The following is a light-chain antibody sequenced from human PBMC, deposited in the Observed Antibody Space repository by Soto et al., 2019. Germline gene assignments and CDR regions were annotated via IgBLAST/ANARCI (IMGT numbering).Light chain of an antibody. CDR1: QSISSY. V-gene: IGKV3-11*01. J-gene: IGKJ2*01. CDR2: DSA. CDR3: QQRNNWPPYT. Sequence: EIVLTQSPATLSLSPGERATLSCRASQSISSYLAWYQQKPGQAPRLLIYDSANRATGIPARFSGSGSGTDFTLTITSLEPEDFAVYYCQQRNNWPPYTFGQGTKLEIK.